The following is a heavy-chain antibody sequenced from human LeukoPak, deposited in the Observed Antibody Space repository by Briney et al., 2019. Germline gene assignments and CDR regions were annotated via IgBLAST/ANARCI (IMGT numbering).Heavy chain of an antibody. J-gene: IGHJ4*02. CDR3: ARVSGYDWESFYDY. CDR2: INHSGST. D-gene: IGHD5-12*01. CDR1: GGSVSGYY. Sequence: SETLSLTCAVYGGSVSGYYWSWIRQPPGKGLEWIGEINHSGSTNYNPSLKSRVTISVDTSKNQFSLKLSSVTAADTAVYYCARVSGYDWESFYDYWGQGTLVTVSS. V-gene: IGHV4-34*01.